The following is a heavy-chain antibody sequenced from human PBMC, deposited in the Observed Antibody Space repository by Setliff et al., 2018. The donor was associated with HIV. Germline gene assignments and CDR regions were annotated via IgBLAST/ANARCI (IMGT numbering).Heavy chain of an antibody. J-gene: IGHJ4*02. V-gene: IGHV3-21*01. Sequence: GGSLRLSCAASGFTLSSYTINWVRHAPGEGLEWLASISSTGAYTHYADSLKGRFTISRDNAKKSVWLQMNSLRAEDTAVYYCARLPGYCSSSSCYGYLDYWGPGTLVTVSS. CDR2: ISSTGAYT. CDR1: GFTLSSYT. D-gene: IGHD2-2*01. CDR3: ARLPGYCSSSSCYGYLDY.